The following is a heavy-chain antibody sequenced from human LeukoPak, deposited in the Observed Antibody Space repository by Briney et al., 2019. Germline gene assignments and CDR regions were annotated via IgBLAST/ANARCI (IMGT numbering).Heavy chain of an antibody. Sequence: PSETLSLTCTVSGGSISSGGYYWSWIRQHPGKGLEWIGYIYHSGSTYYNPSLKSRVTISLDKSKNQFSLKLSSVTAADTAVYYCASAEPRGSNWYPYWGQGTLVIVPS. CDR2: IYHSGST. J-gene: IGHJ4*02. CDR1: GGSISSGGYY. V-gene: IGHV4-31*03. CDR3: ASAEPRGSNWYPY. D-gene: IGHD6-13*01.